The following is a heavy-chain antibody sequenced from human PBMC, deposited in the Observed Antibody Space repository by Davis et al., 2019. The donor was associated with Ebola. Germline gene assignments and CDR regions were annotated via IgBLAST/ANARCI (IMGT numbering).Heavy chain of an antibody. CDR2: INHSGST. CDR3: AALSGSYVGVNY. J-gene: IGHJ4*02. Sequence: MPSETLSLTCTVSGGSISSYYWSWIRQPPGKGLEWIGEINHSGSTNYNPSLKSRVTISVDTSKNQFSLKLSSVTAADTAVYYCAALSGSYVGVNYWGQGTLVTVSS. CDR1: GGSISSYY. D-gene: IGHD1-26*01. V-gene: IGHV4-34*01.